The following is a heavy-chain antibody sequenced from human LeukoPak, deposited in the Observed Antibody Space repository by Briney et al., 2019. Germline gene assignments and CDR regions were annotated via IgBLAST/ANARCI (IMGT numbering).Heavy chain of an antibody. Sequence: SETLSLTCTVSYGSISSSSHYWGWIRQPPGKGLEWIGSIYHSGSTYYNPSLKSRVTISVDTSKNQFSLKLSSVTAADTAVYYCATVLRPFYYMDVWGKGTTVTVSS. V-gene: IGHV4-39*07. D-gene: IGHD3-16*01. CDR2: IYHSGST. CDR3: ATVLRPFYYMDV. J-gene: IGHJ6*03. CDR1: YGSISSSSHY.